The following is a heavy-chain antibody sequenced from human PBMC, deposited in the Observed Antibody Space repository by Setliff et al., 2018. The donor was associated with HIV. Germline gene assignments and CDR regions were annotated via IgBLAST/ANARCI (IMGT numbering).Heavy chain of an antibody. D-gene: IGHD1-1*01. CDR3: ASARIPTGGTSTSFDY. CDR2: MFYNGKAE. CDR1: GITFSGYS. J-gene: IGHJ4*02. Sequence: PGGSLRLSCAASGITFSGYSMSWVRQAPGKGPEWVAFMFYNGKAEEYADSVKGRFTISRDNSKNTLYLQLNSLRPEDTGVYYCASARIPTGGTSTSFDYCGQGTLVTVSS. V-gene: IGHV3-30*03.